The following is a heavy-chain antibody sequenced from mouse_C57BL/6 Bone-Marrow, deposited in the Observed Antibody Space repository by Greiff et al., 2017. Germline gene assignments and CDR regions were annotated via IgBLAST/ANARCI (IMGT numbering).Heavy chain of an antibody. CDR3: ARGGTCKRGTFDD. CDR2: ISSGGSYT. V-gene: IGHV5-6*01. J-gene: IGHJ2*01. Sequence: EVKLQESGGDLVKPGGSLKLSCAASGFTFSSYGMSWVRQTPDKRLEWVATISSGGSYTYYPDSVKGRFTISRDNAKNTLYLQMSSLKSEDTAMYYCARGGTCKRGTFDDWGQGTTLTVSS. D-gene: IGHD3-3*01. CDR1: GFTFSSYG.